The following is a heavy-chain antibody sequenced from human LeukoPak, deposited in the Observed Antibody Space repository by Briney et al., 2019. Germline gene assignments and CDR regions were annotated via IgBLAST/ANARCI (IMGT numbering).Heavy chain of an antibody. Sequence: SVQVSCKASGGTFSSYAISWVRQAPGQGLEWIGGIIPIFGTANYAQKFQGRVTITADESTSTAYMELSSLRSEDTAVYYCARDLMVRGVITRKSDAFDIWGQGTMVTVSS. D-gene: IGHD3-10*01. CDR1: GGTFSSYA. CDR3: ARDLMVRGVITRKSDAFDI. CDR2: IIPIFGTA. J-gene: IGHJ3*02. V-gene: IGHV1-69*13.